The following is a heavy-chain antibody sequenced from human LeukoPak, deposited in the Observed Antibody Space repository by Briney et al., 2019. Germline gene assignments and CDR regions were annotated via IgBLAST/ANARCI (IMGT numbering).Heavy chain of an antibody. CDR2: ISYDGSNK. D-gene: IGHD3-10*01. CDR3: ARGKYGSGSYYNLDY. V-gene: IGHV3-30-3*01. J-gene: IGHJ4*02. Sequence: GGSLRLSCAASGFTFSSYAMHWVRQAPGKGLEWVAVISYDGSNKYYADSVKGRFTISRDNSKNTLYLQMNSLRAEDTAVYYCARGKYGSGSYYNLDYWGQGTLVTVSS. CDR1: GFTFSSYA.